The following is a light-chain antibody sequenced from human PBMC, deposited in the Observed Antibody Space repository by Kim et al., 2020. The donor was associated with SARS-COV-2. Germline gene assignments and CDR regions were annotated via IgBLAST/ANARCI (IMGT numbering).Light chain of an antibody. CDR2: RDS. J-gene: IGLJ2*01. CDR3: QVWDVRAVV. CDR1: NIENRN. Sequence: SYELTQPLSVSVALGQTARMTCGGDNIENRNVHWYQQRPGQAPILLIYRDSKRPSGIPERVSGSNSGNTAPLTISRVQAGDEADYYCQVWDVRAVVFGGG. V-gene: IGLV3-9*01.